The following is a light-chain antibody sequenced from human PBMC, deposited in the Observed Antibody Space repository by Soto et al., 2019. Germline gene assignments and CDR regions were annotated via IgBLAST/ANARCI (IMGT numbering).Light chain of an antibody. V-gene: IGLV2-18*02. Sequence: QSALTQPPSVSGSPGQSVTISCTGTSSDVGNYDRVSWYQQPPGTAPKLTIYEGSNRPSGVPDRFSGSKSGNTASLTISGLPAEDEADYYCSSYTSRTTLVFGTGTKLTVL. CDR3: SSYTSRTTLV. J-gene: IGLJ1*01. CDR2: EGS. CDR1: SSDVGNYDR.